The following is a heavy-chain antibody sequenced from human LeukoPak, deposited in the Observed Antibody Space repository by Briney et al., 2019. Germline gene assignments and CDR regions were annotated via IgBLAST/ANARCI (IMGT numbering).Heavy chain of an antibody. V-gene: IGHV3-11*01. CDR3: ARTQGKIWFDP. J-gene: IGHJ5*02. CDR2: IISSGSTI. Sequence: AGSMRLSCAASGFSFSDYYMSWIRQAPGKGLEWVSYIISSGSTIYYADSVKGRFTISRDNAKNSLYLQMNSLRAEDTAVYYCARTQGKIWFDPCGQGTLVTVSS. CDR1: GFSFSDYY.